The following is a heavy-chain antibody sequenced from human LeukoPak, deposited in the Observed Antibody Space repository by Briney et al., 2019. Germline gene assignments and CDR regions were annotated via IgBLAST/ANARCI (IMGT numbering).Heavy chain of an antibody. Sequence: GGSLRLSCAASGFTFSSYSMSWVRQAPGKGLEWVSYINSSSSSTIYYADSVKGRFTISRDNAKNSLYLQMNSLRADDTAVYYCTRAFSAWGQGTLVTVSS. V-gene: IGHV3-48*04. CDR2: INSSSSSTI. CDR3: TRAFSA. CDR1: GFTFSSYS. J-gene: IGHJ4*02.